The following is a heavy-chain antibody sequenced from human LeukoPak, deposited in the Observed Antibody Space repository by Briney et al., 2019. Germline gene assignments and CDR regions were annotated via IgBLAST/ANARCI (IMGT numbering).Heavy chain of an antibody. CDR1: IDSFSNYH. D-gene: IGHD1-26*01. CDR2: VNESGGT. J-gene: IGHJ5*02. Sequence: SETLSLTCAVYIDSFSNYHWNWSRQTPAKGMEWIGEVNESGGTNISPSLRSRVILSVDTSKNQFSLKLISVTVADTAIYYCARGQGATVPQVGKNWFDPWGQGTRVTVSS. V-gene: IGHV4-34*01. CDR3: ARGQGATVPQVGKNWFDP.